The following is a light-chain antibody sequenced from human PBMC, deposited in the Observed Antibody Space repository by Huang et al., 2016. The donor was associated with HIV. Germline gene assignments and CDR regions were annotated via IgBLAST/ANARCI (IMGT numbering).Light chain of an antibody. CDR1: QSVGGY. J-gene: IGKJ3*01. CDR2: DAS. CDR3: QQRTNWPPGFT. Sequence: EIVLTQSPATLSLSPGERATLSCRASQSVGGYLAWYQQKPGQAPRLLIYDASNRATGSPDRCSGSGSGTDFTLTSSSREPEDVAVYYCQQRTNWPPGFTFGPGTKVDIK. V-gene: IGKV3-11*01.